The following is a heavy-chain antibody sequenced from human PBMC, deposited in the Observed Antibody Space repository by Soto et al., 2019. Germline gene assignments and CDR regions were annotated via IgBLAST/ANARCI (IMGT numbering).Heavy chain of an antibody. Sequence: HVQLVQSGAEVKKPGSSVKVSCKASGGTFSSYAISWVRQAPGQGLEWMGGIIPIFDTANYAQKFQGRVTITADESTSTDYKELSSLRSEDTAVYYCARETGEAGNYYGMDVWGQGTTVTVSS. J-gene: IGHJ6*02. D-gene: IGHD7-27*01. CDR1: GGTFSSYA. CDR2: IIPIFDTA. CDR3: ARETGEAGNYYGMDV. V-gene: IGHV1-69*12.